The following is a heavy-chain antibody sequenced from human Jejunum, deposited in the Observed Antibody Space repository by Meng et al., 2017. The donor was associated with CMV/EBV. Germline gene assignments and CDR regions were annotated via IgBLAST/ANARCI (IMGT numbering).Heavy chain of an antibody. Sequence: SCKGSGYTFTDQHIHWVRQAPGQGLEWMGWINPNSGGTNCAQKFQGRVTMTRDTSISTVYVELNRLRSDDTAVYYCARGVYSGMDVWGQGTTVTVSS. J-gene: IGHJ6*02. V-gene: IGHV1-2*02. CDR2: INPNSGGT. D-gene: IGHD3-10*01. CDR1: GYTFTDQH. CDR3: ARGVYSGMDV.